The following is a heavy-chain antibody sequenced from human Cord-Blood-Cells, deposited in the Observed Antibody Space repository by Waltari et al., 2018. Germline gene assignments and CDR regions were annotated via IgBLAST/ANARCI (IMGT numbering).Heavy chain of an antibody. D-gene: IGHD6-6*01. V-gene: IGHV1-8*01. CDR3: ARGGVFSIAARGAFDI. CDR1: GYTFTSYD. CDR2: MNPNSGNT. J-gene: IGHJ3*02. Sequence: QVQLVQSGAEVKKPGASVKVSCKASGYTFTSYDINWVRQATGQGLEWMGWMNPNSGNTGYAQKFQGRVTMTRNTSISTAYMELSSLRSEDTAVYYCARGGVFSIAARGAFDIWGQGTMVTVSS.